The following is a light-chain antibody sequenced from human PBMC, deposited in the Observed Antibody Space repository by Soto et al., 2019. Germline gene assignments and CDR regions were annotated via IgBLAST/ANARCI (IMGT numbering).Light chain of an antibody. V-gene: IGKV3-20*01. CDR3: QQYGGSPRA. Sequence: EIVLTQSPGTLSLSPGERATLSCRASQSFSSTYLAWYQQRPGQAPRLLIYGASSRATGIPDRFSGSASGTEFTLNVSRLEPEDFEVYYCQQYGGSPRAFGQGTKVDIK. CDR2: GAS. J-gene: IGKJ1*01. CDR1: QSFSSTY.